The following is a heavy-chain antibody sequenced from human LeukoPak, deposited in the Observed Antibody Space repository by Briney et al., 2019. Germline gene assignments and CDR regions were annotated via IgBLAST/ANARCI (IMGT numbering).Heavy chain of an antibody. J-gene: IGHJ4*02. CDR3: ASGPSYSGSNEYFDS. CDR2: INTNTGNP. Sequence: EASVKVSCKASGYTFSSYTMNWVRQAPGQGLEWMGWINTNTGNPMYAQDYTGRFVFSLDTSVSTTYLQISRLKAEDTAVYYCASGPSYSGSNEYFDSWGQGTLVTVSS. V-gene: IGHV7-4-1*02. D-gene: IGHD1-26*01. CDR1: GYTFSSYT.